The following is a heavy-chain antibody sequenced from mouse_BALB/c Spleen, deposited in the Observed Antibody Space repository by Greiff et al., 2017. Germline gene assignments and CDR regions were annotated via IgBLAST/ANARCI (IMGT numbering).Heavy chain of an antibody. D-gene: IGHD2-4*01. Sequence: VKLQQSGAELAKPGASVKMSCKASGYTFTSYWMHWVKQRPGQGLEWIGYINPSTGYTEYNQKFKDKATLTADKSSSTAYMQLSSLTSEDSAVYYCASPTTMITHFDYWGQGTTLTVSS. J-gene: IGHJ2*01. V-gene: IGHV1-7*01. CDR2: INPSTGYT. CDR3: ASPTTMITHFDY. CDR1: GYTFTSYW.